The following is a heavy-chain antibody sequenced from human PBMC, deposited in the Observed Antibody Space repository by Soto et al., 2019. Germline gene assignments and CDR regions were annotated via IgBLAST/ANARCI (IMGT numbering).Heavy chain of an antibody. J-gene: IGHJ6*02. CDR3: ASPPTTGNSYYSGMDV. V-gene: IGHV1-69*12. CDR1: GGTFSSYA. CDR2: IIPIFGTA. Sequence: QVQLVQSGAEVKKPGSSVKVSCKASGGTFSSYAISWVLQGPGQGLEWMGGIIPIFGTANSAQKFQGRVTVTADESTSTAYMNLSSLRSEDSAVYYCASPPTTGNSYYSGMDVWGQGTTVTVSS. D-gene: IGHD4-17*01.